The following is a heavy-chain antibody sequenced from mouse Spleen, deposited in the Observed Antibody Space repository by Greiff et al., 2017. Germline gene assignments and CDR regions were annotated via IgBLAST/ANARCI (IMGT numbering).Heavy chain of an antibody. J-gene: IGHJ3*01. Sequence: EVQLQQSGPELVKPGASVKMSCKASGYTFTDYNMHWVKQSHGKSLEWIGYINPNNGGTSYNQKFKGKATLTVNKSSSTAYMELRSLTSEDSAVYYCARGWYGNTNSFAYWGQGTLVTVSA. V-gene: IGHV1-22*01. CDR3: ARGWYGNTNSFAY. CDR2: INPNNGGT. D-gene: IGHD2-10*02. CDR1: GYTFTDYN.